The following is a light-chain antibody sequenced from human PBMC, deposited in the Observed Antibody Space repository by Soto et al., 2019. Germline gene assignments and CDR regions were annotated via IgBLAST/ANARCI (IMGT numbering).Light chain of an antibody. CDR3: HQYHCYPCT. V-gene: IGKV1-5*03. CDR1: QSISSW. J-gene: IGKJ2*02. CDR2: KAS. Sequence: DIQMTQSPSTLSASVGDRVTITCRASQSISSWLAWYQQKPGKAPNLLIYKASYLESGVPSRFSGIVSGTAFTLTISIPKSDYFAIYFCHQYHCYPCTFCQGTKLEIK.